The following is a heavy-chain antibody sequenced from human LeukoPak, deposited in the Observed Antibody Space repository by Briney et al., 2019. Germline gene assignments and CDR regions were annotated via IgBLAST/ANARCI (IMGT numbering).Heavy chain of an antibody. Sequence: TGGSLRLSCAASGFTFSSYSMNWVRQAPGKGLEWVSSISSSSYIYYADSVKGRFTISRDNAKNSLYLQMNSLRAEDTAVYYCARDSPGHAFDIWGQGTMVTVSS. CDR2: ISSSSYI. CDR1: GFTFSSYS. CDR3: ARDSPGHAFDI. J-gene: IGHJ3*02. V-gene: IGHV3-21*01. D-gene: IGHD2-8*02.